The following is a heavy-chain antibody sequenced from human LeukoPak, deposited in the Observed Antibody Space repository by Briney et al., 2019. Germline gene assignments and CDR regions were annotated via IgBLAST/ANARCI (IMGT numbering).Heavy chain of an antibody. D-gene: IGHD1-26*01. V-gene: IGHV1-2*02. J-gene: IGHJ5*02. CDR3: ARDPPPWESYLGVKVDNNWFDP. CDR1: GYTFTGYY. Sequence: ASVKVSCKASGYTFTGYYMHWVRQAPGQGLEWMGWINPNSGGTNYAQKFQGRVTMTRDTSISTAYMELSRLRSDDTAVYYCARDPPPWESYLGVKVDNNWFDPWGQGTLVTVSS. CDR2: INPNSGGT.